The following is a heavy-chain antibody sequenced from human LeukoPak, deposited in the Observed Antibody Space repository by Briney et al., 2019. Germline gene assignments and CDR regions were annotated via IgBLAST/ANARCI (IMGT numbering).Heavy chain of an antibody. D-gene: IGHD3-22*01. CDR2: IYHSGST. Sequence: SETLSLTCAVSGGSISSGGYSWSWLRQPPGKGLEWIGYIYHSGSTYYNPSLKSRVTISVDRSKNQFSLKLSSVTAADTAVYYCARVTYYYDSSGYYPAAFDYWGQGTLVTVSS. CDR1: GGSISSGGYS. CDR3: ARVTYYYDSSGYYPAAFDY. J-gene: IGHJ4*02. V-gene: IGHV4-30-2*01.